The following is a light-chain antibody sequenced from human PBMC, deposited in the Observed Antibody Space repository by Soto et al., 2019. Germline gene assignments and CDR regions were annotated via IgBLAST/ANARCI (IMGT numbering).Light chain of an antibody. Sequence: ESVLTQSPATLSLSPWERATLSCRASPSVSNSLAWYQHKPGQAPRLLIYDASNRATGVPTRFSGSGSGTDFTLTISSLEPEDFGVYFCHQRNKFGQGTRLEIK. CDR3: HQRNK. J-gene: IGKJ5*01. CDR1: PSVSNS. V-gene: IGKV3-11*01. CDR2: DAS.